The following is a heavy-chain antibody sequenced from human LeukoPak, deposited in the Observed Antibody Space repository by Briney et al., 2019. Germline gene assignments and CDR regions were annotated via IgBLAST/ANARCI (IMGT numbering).Heavy chain of an antibody. CDR1: GFTLSDYY. V-gene: IGHV3-11*04. CDR3: ARNTYYYDSSGYYPIYYYYMDV. D-gene: IGHD3-22*01. J-gene: IGHJ6*03. Sequence: PGGSLRLSCAASGFTLSDYYMSWIRQAPGEGLEWVSYISSSGSPIYYADSVKGRFTISRDNAKNSLYLQMNSLRAEDTAVYYCARNTYYYDSSGYYPIYYYYMDVWGKGTTVTVSS. CDR2: ISSSGSPI.